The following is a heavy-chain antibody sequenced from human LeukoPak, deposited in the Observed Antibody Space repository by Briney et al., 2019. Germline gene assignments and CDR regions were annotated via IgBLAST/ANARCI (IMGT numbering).Heavy chain of an antibody. Sequence: GGSLRLSSAASGFTFSNSWMSRVRQAPGKGLEWVGRIKSKTDGETTDDDARVKGGFTNSRDDSKITMYLQMNSLKTEDTAVYYCTTDPPGTVAADYWGQGTLVTVSS. CDR2: IKSKTDGETT. CDR3: TTDPPGTVAADY. D-gene: IGHD6-13*01. V-gene: IGHV3-15*01. J-gene: IGHJ4*02. CDR1: GFTFSNSW.